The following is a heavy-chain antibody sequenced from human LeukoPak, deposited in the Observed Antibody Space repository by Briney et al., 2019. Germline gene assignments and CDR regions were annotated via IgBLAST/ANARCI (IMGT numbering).Heavy chain of an antibody. CDR3: ARVRGLPRPGHITMVRGVRSFYYYMDV. Sequence: ASVKVSCKASGYTFTSYYMHWVRQAPGQGLEWMGIINPSGGSTSYAQKFQGRVTITTDESTSTAYMELSSLRSEDTAVYYCARVRGLPRPGHITMVRGVRSFYYYMDVWGKGTTVTVSS. J-gene: IGHJ6*03. CDR1: GYTFTSYY. CDR2: INPSGGST. V-gene: IGHV1-46*01. D-gene: IGHD3-10*01.